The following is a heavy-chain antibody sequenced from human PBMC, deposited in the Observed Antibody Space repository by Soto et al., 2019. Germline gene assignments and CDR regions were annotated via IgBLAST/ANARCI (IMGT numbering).Heavy chain of an antibody. CDR2: INTDGSVA. Sequence: PGGSLRLSCAASGLTFRSYWMHWVRQAPGKGLVWVSRINTDGSVAMYVDSVKGRFTISRDNSKNTLYLQMNSLRAEDTAVYYCAKSTARSSSGCTSPWGQGTLVTVSS. D-gene: IGHD6-19*01. J-gene: IGHJ5*02. CDR3: AKSTARSSSGCTSP. CDR1: GLTFRSYW. V-gene: IGHV3-74*03.